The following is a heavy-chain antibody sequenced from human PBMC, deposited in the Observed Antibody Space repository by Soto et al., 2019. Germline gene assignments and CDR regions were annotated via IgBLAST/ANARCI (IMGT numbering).Heavy chain of an antibody. Sequence: ASVKVSCKASGGTFSSYAISWVRQAPGQGLEWMGGIIPIFGTANYAQKFQGRVTITADKSTSTAYMELSSLRSEDTAEYYCARDPLELTHLFDYWGQGTLVPVSS. J-gene: IGHJ4*02. CDR2: IIPIFGTA. CDR3: ARDPLELTHLFDY. D-gene: IGHD1-7*01. V-gene: IGHV1-69*06. CDR1: GGTFSSYA.